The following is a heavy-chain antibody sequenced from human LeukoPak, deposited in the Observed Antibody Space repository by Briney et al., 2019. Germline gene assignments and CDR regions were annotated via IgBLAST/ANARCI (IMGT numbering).Heavy chain of an antibody. J-gene: IGHJ5*02. CDR2: IYTSGST. D-gene: IGHD5-18*01. CDR1: GGSISSYY. CDR3: ARHGGYSFIGGWFDP. Sequence: PSETLSLTCTVSGGSISSYYWSWIRQPPGKGLGWIGYIYTSGSTNYNPSLKSRVTISVDTSKNQFSLKLSSVTAADTAVYYCARHGGYSFIGGWFDPWGQGTLVTVSS. V-gene: IGHV4-4*09.